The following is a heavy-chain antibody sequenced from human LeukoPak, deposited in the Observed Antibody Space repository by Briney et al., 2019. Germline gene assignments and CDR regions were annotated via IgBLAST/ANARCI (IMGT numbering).Heavy chain of an antibody. D-gene: IGHD6-19*01. CDR2: INPNSGGT. CDR3: ARDPPYSSGWYYDY. J-gene: IGHJ4*02. V-gene: IGHV1-2*02. Sequence: GASVKVSCKTSGYSENFYGITWVRQAPGQGLEWMGWINPNSGGTNYAQKFQGRVTMTRDTSISTAYMELSRLRSDDTAVYYCARDPPYSSGWYYDYWGQGTLVTVSS. CDR1: GYSENFYG.